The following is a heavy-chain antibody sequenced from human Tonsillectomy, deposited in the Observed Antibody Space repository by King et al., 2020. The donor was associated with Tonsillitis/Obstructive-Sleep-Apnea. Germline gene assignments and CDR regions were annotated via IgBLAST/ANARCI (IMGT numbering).Heavy chain of an antibody. J-gene: IGHJ4*02. CDR3: AREYFYHSSGYYDY. CDR1: GGSFSSYY. CDR2: INYRGST. Sequence: VQLQQWGAGLLKPSETLSLTCAVYGGSFSSYYWSWIRQPPGKGLEWIGEINYRGSTNYNPSLKSRVTISLDTSKNQFSLKLSSVTAADTAVYYCAREYFYHSSGYYDYWGQGTLVTVSS. V-gene: IGHV4-34*01. D-gene: IGHD3-22*01.